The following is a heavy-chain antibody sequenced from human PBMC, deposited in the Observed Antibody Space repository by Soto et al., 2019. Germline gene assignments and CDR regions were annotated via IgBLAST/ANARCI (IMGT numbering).Heavy chain of an antibody. V-gene: IGHV4-31*03. CDR1: GGSISSGGYY. J-gene: IGHJ5*02. D-gene: IGHD6-6*01. CDR2: IYYSGRT. Sequence: TLSLTCTVSGGSISSGGYYWRWIRKHPGKGLEWIGYIYYSGRTYYNPSLHSRVSIAVDTTENQFSLKLTSVTAADTSVYYCARGSFSSSSSWFDPWGRGTLVTVS. CDR3: ARGSFSSSSSWFDP.